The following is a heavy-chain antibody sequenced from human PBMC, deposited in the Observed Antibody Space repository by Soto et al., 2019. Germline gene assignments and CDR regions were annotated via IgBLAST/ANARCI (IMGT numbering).Heavy chain of an antibody. CDR1: GYSISSGYY. Sequence: LSLTCAVSGYSISSGYYWGWIRQSPGKGLEWIGSIYHSGSTYYNPSLKSRVTIPVDTSKNQFSLKLSSVTAADTAVYYCARAGGSLYYFDYWGQGTQVTVSS. J-gene: IGHJ4*02. V-gene: IGHV4-38-2*01. CDR2: IYHSGST. D-gene: IGHD1-26*01. CDR3: ARAGGSLYYFDY.